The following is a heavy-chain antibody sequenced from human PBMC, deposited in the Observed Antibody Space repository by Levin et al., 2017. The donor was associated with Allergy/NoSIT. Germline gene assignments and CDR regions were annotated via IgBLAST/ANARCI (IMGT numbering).Heavy chain of an antibody. D-gene: IGHD5-18*01. Sequence: SETLSLTCTVSGGSISSYYWSWIRQPPGKGLEWIGYIYYSGSTNYNPSLKSRVTISVDTSKNQFSLKLSSVTAADTAVYYCARDLGGYSYGYRHSLLNYFDYWGQGTLVTVSS. CDR3: ARDLGGYSYGYRHSLLNYFDY. CDR2: IYYSGST. CDR1: GGSISSYY. V-gene: IGHV4-59*01. J-gene: IGHJ4*02.